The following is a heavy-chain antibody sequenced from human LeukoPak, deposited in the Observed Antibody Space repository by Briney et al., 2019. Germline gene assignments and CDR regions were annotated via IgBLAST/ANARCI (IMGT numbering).Heavy chain of an antibody. CDR2: ISGSGGST. D-gene: IGHD2-2*01. J-gene: IGHJ4*02. V-gene: IGHV3-23*01. CDR3: AKDPPKFYCSSTSCYDY. Sequence: GGSLRLSCAASGFTFSSYAMSWVRQAPGKGLEWVSAISGSGGSTYYADSVKGRFTISRDNSKNTLYLQMNSLRAEDTAVYYCAKDPPKFYCSSTSCYDYWGQGILVTVSS. CDR1: GFTFSSYA.